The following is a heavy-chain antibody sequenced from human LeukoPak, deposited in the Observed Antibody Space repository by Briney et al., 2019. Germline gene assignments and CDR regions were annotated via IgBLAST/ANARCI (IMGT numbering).Heavy chain of an antibody. V-gene: IGHV1-24*01. Sequence: ASVKVSWKVSGYTLTELSMHWVRQAPGKGLEWMGGFDPEDGETIYAQKFQGRVTMTEDTSTDTAYMELSSLRSEDTAVYYCAKAVYGDYVGNWFDPWGQGTLVTVSS. CDR3: AKAVYGDYVGNWFDP. CDR2: FDPEDGET. J-gene: IGHJ5*02. CDR1: GYTLTELS. D-gene: IGHD4-17*01.